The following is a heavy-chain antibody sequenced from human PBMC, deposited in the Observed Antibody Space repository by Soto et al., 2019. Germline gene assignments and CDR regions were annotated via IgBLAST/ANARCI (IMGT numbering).Heavy chain of an antibody. CDR2: INQYGNEI. J-gene: IGHJ4*02. V-gene: IGHV3-7*01. CDR1: GFTFSTYW. Sequence: PGGFLRLSCEASGFTFSTYWMNWVRQAPGKGLEWVANINQYGNEIYYVDSVKGRFTISRDNAKNSLYLQMNSLRIEDTAVYYCARDPAGFDYWGQGTLVTVSS. CDR3: ARDPAGFDY. D-gene: IGHD6-13*01.